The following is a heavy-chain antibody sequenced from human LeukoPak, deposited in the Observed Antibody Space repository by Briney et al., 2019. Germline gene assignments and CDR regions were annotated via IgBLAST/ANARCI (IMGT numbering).Heavy chain of an antibody. Sequence: GGSLRLSCAASGFTFNSFAMSWVRQAPGKGLEWVSTISATGGDTYYADSVKGRFTISRDNSKNTLYLQMNSLRAEDTAVYYCARVGLWLVLDAFDIWGQGTMVTVSS. CDR2: ISATGGDT. CDR3: ARVGLWLVLDAFDI. CDR1: GFTFNSFA. D-gene: IGHD6-19*01. J-gene: IGHJ3*02. V-gene: IGHV3-23*01.